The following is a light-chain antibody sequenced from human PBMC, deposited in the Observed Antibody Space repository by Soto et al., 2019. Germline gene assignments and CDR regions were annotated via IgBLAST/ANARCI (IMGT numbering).Light chain of an antibody. CDR1: SSDVGSYNL. V-gene: IGLV2-23*01. J-gene: IGLJ2*01. CDR3: QSYDKSLNGNV. Sequence: QSALTQPASVSGSPGQSITISCTGTSSDVGSYNLVSWYQQHPGKAPKLMIYEGSKRPSGVSNRFSGSKSGNTASLTISGLQAEDEADYYCQSYDKSLNGNVFGGGTKLTVL. CDR2: EGS.